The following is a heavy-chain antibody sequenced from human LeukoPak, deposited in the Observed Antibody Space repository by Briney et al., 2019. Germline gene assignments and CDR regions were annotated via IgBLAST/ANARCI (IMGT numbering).Heavy chain of an antibody. V-gene: IGHV4-61*02. Sequence: SQTLSLTCTVSGGSISSGSYYWSWIRQPAGKGLKWIGRIYTSGSTNYNPSLKSRVTISVDTSKNQFSLKLSSVTAADTAVYYCARESYCGGDCYSEDWGQGTLVTVSS. CDR1: GGSISSGSYY. CDR3: ARESYCGGDCYSED. J-gene: IGHJ4*02. CDR2: IYTSGST. D-gene: IGHD2-21*02.